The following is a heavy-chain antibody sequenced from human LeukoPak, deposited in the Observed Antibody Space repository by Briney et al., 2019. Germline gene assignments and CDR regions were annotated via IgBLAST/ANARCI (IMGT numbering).Heavy chain of an antibody. V-gene: IGHV4-59*01. Sequence: SETLPLTCTVSGGSISGYYWGWIRQPPGKGLEWIGYIYYSGTTNYNPSLKSRVTISVDKSKHQFSLTLRSVTAADTAVYYCAKVGTGTIDYWGQGTLVTVSS. D-gene: IGHD1-1*01. CDR3: AKVGTGTIDY. CDR1: GGSISGYY. CDR2: IYYSGTT. J-gene: IGHJ4*02.